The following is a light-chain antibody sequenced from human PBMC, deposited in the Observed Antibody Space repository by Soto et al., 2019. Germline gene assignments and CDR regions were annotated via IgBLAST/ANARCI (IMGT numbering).Light chain of an antibody. Sequence: EIVLTQSPGTLSLFPGERATLSCRASQSVSSNYLAWYQQKPGQAPSLLIYDASSRATGIPDRFSGSGSGTDFTLTISRLEPEDFAMYYCQQYGSSAPITFGQGTRLEIE. CDR1: QSVSSNY. CDR3: QQYGSSAPIT. J-gene: IGKJ5*01. CDR2: DAS. V-gene: IGKV3-20*01.